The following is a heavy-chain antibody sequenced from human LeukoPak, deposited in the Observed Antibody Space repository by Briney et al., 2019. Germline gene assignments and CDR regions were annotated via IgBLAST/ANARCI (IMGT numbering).Heavy chain of an antibody. Sequence: SETLSLTCAVYGGSFSGYYWSWIRQPPGKGLEWIGEINHSGSTNYNPSLKSRVTISVDTSKNQFSLKLSSVTAADTAVYYCARLGRTYYYGSGSYLTDYWGQGTLVTVSS. V-gene: IGHV4-34*01. CDR1: GGSFSGYY. CDR2: INHSGST. CDR3: ARLGRTYYYGSGSYLTDY. D-gene: IGHD3-10*01. J-gene: IGHJ4*02.